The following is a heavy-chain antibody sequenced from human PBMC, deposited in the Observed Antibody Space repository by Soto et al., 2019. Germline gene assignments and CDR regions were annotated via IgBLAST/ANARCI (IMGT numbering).Heavy chain of an antibody. V-gene: IGHV3-30*18. Sequence: PGGSNRLSCAAAGLTFSSYGMHWVSQAPGKGLEWVAVISYEGSNKYYADSVKGRFTISRDNSKNTLYLQMNSLRAEDTAVYYCAKDLTVNYYYVMDVWGQGTTVTVSS. J-gene: IGHJ6*02. CDR1: GLTFSSYG. D-gene: IGHD7-27*01. CDR3: AKDLTVNYYYVMDV. CDR2: ISYEGSNK.